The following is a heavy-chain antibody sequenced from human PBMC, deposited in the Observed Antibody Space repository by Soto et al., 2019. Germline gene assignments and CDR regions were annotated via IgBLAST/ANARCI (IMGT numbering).Heavy chain of an antibody. CDR1: GLSLGRYC. V-gene: IGHV3-74*01. CDR2: IDSDGSST. CDR3: ARGRPYGMDD. Sequence: GSLRVSCAACGLSLGRYCMNWVRQAPGKGLVWVSRIDSDGSSTTYADSVKGRFTTSRDNAKNTLYLQMSSLRVEDTAVYYCARGRPYGMDDWGQRTTVTVS. J-gene: IGHJ6*02.